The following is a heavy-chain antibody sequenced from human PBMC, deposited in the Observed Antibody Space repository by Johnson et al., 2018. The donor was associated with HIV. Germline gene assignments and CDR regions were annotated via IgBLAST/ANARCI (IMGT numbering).Heavy chain of an antibody. CDR2: INWNGGSI. CDR1: GFTFSSYA. D-gene: IGHD3-16*02. J-gene: IGHJ3*01. V-gene: IGHV3-9*01. Sequence: VQLVESGGGVVQPGRSLRLSCAASGFTFSSYAMHWVRQAPGKGLEWVSGINWNGGSIGYADSVKGRFTISRDNAKNSLYLQMNSLRAEDTALYYCAKDTRRKLVMITFGGVIAYHWGQGTMVTVSS. CDR3: AKDTRRKLVMITFGGVIAYH.